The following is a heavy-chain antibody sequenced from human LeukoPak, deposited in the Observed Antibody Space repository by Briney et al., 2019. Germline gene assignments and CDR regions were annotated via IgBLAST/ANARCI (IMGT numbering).Heavy chain of an antibody. D-gene: IGHD4/OR15-4a*01. J-gene: IGHJ4*02. Sequence: PSETLSLTCAVYGGSLSGYYWSWIRQPPGKGLEWIGDIGHSGFTNYNPSLKSRVTISVDTSTNQFSLKLNSVTAADTAVYYCARPNDYGDDYWGQGTLVTVSS. CDR1: GGSLSGYY. CDR3: ARPNDYGDDY. V-gene: IGHV4-34*01. CDR2: IGHSGFT.